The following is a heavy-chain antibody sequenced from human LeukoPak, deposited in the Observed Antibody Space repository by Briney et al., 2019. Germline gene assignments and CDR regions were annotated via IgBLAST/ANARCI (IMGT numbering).Heavy chain of an antibody. V-gene: IGHV1-24*01. CDR2: FDPEDGET. Sequence: ASVKVSCKVSGYTLTELSMHWVRQAPGKGLEWMGGFDPEDGETIYAQKFQGRVTMTEDTSTDTAYMELSSLRSEDTAVYYCATDPPAPPQYSSGWYGHWGQGTLVTVSS. CDR1: GYTLTELS. D-gene: IGHD6-19*01. J-gene: IGHJ4*02. CDR3: ATDPPAPPQYSSGWYGH.